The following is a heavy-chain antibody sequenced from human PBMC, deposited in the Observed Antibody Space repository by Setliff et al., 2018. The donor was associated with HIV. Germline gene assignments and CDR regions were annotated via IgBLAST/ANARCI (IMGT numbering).Heavy chain of an antibody. J-gene: IGHJ4*02. CDR1: GFTFDDYA. V-gene: IGHV3-9*01. CDR2: ISWNSGSI. D-gene: IGHD6-19*01. CDR3: AKWGIAVAGDAQGSDY. Sequence: GGSLRLSCAASGFTFDDYAMHWVRQAPGKGLEWVSGISWNSGSIGYADSVKGRFTISRDNAKNSLYLQMNSLRAEDTALYYCAKWGIAVAGDAQGSDYWGQGTLVTVSS.